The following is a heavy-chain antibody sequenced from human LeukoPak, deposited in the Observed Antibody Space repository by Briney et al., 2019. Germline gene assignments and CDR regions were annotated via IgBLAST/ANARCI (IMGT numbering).Heavy chain of an antibody. Sequence: DSGKVSCKVSGYTLTELSMHWVRQAPGKGLELMGGFDPEDGETIYAQKVQGRVSMTEDTSTDTAYMELSSLRSEDTAVYFCSKQKTAYDILTGQRGYYFDYWGQGTLVTVSS. J-gene: IGHJ4*02. CDR1: GYTLTELS. CDR3: SKQKTAYDILTGQRGYYFDY. D-gene: IGHD3-9*01. CDR2: FDPEDGET. V-gene: IGHV1-24*01.